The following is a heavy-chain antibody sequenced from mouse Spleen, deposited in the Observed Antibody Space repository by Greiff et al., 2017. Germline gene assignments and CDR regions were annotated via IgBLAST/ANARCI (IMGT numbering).Heavy chain of an antibody. CDR1: GFTFSDYY. V-gene: IGHV5-16*01. D-gene: IGHD1-1*01. CDR2: INYDGSST. Sequence: EVQLVESEGGLVQPGSSMKLSCTASGFTFSDYYMAWVRQVPEKGLEWVANINYDGSSTYYLDSLKSRFIISRDNAKNILYLQMSSLKSEDTATYYCARDGSATGFDYWGQGTTLTVSS. J-gene: IGHJ2*01. CDR3: ARDGSATGFDY.